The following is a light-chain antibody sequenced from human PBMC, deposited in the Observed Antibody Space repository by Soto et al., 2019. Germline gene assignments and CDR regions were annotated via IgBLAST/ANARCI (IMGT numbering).Light chain of an antibody. J-gene: IGKJ2*01. CDR2: DAS. V-gene: IGKV3-20*01. CDR3: QQYGSSPYT. CDR1: QSVSSYY. Sequence: EIVLTQSPGTLSLSPGERATLSCRASQSVSSYYLARYQQKPGQAPRLLIYDASSWATGIPDRFSGSGSGTDFTLTISRLEPEDFAVYYCQQYGSSPYTFGQGTKLEIK.